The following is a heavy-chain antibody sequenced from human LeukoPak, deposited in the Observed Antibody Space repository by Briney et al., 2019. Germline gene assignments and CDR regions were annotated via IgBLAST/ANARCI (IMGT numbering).Heavy chain of an antibody. J-gene: IGHJ3*02. CDR1: GYTFTSYY. D-gene: IGHD3-22*01. V-gene: IGHV1-46*03. Sequence: ASVKVSCKASGYTFTSYYMHWVRQAPGQGLEWMGIINPSGGSTSYAQKFQGRVTMTRDTSTSTVYMELSSLRSEDTAVYYCAYDSSGYYLGCAFDIWGQGTMDTVSS. CDR3: AYDSSGYYLGCAFDI. CDR2: INPSGGST.